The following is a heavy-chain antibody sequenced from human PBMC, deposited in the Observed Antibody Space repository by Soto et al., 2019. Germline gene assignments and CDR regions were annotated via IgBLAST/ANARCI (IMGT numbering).Heavy chain of an antibody. CDR1: GGTFRNYA. CDR3: ARDDDDWAWAY. J-gene: IGHJ4*02. Sequence: QVQLVQSGAEVKKPGSSVKVSCKASGGTFRNYAVSWVRQAPGQGLEWMGGVILMFGTSHYAQKFQGRVTITADEFTSMTYMELSSLRADDTAVYYCARDDDDWAWAYWGQGTLVTVSS. V-gene: IGHV1-69*12. D-gene: IGHD3-9*01. CDR2: VILMFGTS.